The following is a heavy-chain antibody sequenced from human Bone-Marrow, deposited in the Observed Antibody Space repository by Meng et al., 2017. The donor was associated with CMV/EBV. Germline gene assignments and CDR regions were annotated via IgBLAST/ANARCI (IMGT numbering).Heavy chain of an antibody. CDR1: GFTFINYW. CDR3: ARSSPLQFDY. V-gene: IGHV3-7*03. J-gene: IGHJ4*02. CDR2: INQDGSEK. Sequence: GESLKISCAASGFTFINYWMSWVRQAPGKGLEWVANINQDGSEKYYVGSVKGRFTISRDNAKNSLCLQMNSLRADDTALYYCARSSPLQFDYWGQGTLVTVSS.